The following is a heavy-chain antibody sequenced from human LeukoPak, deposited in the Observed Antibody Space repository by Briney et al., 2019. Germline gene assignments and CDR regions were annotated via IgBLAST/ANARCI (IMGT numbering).Heavy chain of an antibody. D-gene: IGHD3-10*01. J-gene: IGHJ5*02. CDR1: GYTFTGYY. V-gene: IGHV1-2*02. CDR2: INPNSGGT. CDR3: ARAGITMVRGANWFDP. Sequence: ASVNVSCKASGYTFTGYYMHWVRQAPGQGLEWMGWINPNSGGTNYAQKFQGRVTMTRDTSISTAYMELSRLRSDDTAVYYCARAGITMVRGANWFDPWGQGTLVTVAS.